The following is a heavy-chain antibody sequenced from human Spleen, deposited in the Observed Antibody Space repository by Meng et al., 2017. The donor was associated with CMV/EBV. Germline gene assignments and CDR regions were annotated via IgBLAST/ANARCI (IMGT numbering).Heavy chain of an antibody. J-gene: IGHJ4*02. V-gene: IGHV4-61*01. CDR1: GGSVSSSSYY. D-gene: IGHD4-11*01. CDR3: ARTEMTTVTTSIDY. CDR2: INYSGST. Sequence: VSGGSVSSSSYYWSWIRQPPGKGLEWIGYINYSGSTNYNPSLKSRVTISVDTSKNQFSLRLSSVTAADTAVYYCARTEMTTVTTSIDYWGQGTLVTVS.